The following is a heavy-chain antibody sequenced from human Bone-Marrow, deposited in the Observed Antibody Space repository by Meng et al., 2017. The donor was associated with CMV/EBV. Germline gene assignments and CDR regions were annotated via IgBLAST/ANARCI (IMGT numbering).Heavy chain of an antibody. J-gene: IGHJ5*02. CDR3: ARMSMTTVTENWFDP. Sequence: SVKVSCKASGGTFSSYAISWVPQAPGQGLEWMGGIIPIFGTANYAQKFQGRVTITTDESTSTAYMELSSLRSEDTAVYYCARMSMTTVTENWFDPWGQGTLVTVSS. CDR1: GGTFSSYA. CDR2: IIPIFGTA. V-gene: IGHV1-69*05. D-gene: IGHD4-11*01.